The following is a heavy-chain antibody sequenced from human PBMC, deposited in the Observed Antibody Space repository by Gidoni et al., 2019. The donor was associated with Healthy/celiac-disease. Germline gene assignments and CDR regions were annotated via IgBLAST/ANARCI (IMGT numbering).Heavy chain of an antibody. CDR3: ARATALITMVPAYYYYYYGMDV. Sequence: QVQLVESGGGVVPPGRALRLSCAASGFTFTSYAMHWVRQAQGKGLEWVAVISYDGSNKYYAASVKGRFTISRDNSKNTLYLQMNSLRAEDTAVYYCARATALITMVPAYYYYYYGMDVWGQGTTVTVSS. V-gene: IGHV3-30-3*01. J-gene: IGHJ6*02. CDR1: GFTFTSYA. D-gene: IGHD3-10*01. CDR2: ISYDGSNK.